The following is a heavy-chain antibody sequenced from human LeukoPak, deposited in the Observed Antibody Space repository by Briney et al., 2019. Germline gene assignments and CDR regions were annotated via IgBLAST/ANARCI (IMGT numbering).Heavy chain of an antibody. Sequence: ASVKVSCKASGYTFTSYDINWVRQATGQGLEWMGWMNPNSGNTGYAQKFQGRVAITRNTSISTAYMELSSLRSEDTAVYYCARGSDILTGDRTPMIDSWGQGTLVTVSS. CDR1: GYTFTSYD. CDR2: MNPNSGNT. CDR3: ARGSDILTGDRTPMIDS. V-gene: IGHV1-8*03. J-gene: IGHJ4*02. D-gene: IGHD3-9*01.